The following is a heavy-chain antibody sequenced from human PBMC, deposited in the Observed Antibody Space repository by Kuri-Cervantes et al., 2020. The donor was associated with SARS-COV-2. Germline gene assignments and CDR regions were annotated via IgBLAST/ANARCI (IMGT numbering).Heavy chain of an antibody. Sequence: GESLKISCAATGFSFSSYAMHWVRQAPGKGLEWVAVISYDGSNKYYADSVKGRFTISRDNSKNTLYLQMNSLRAEDTAVYYCAYDSSAFHFDYWGQGTLVTFSS. V-gene: IGHV3-30-3*01. CDR2: ISYDGSNK. CDR1: GFSFSSYA. CDR3: AYDSSAFHFDY. D-gene: IGHD3-22*01. J-gene: IGHJ4*02.